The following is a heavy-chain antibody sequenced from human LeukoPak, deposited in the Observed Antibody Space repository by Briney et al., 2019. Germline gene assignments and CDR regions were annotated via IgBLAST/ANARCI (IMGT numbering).Heavy chain of an antibody. CDR1: GYSFTSYW. Sequence: GESLKISCKGSGYSFTSYWIGWVRQMPGKGLEWMGIIYPGDSDTRYSPSFQGQVTISADKSISTAYLQWSSLKASDTAMYYCATPPVGYCSSTSCYPDAFDIWGQGTMVTVSS. CDR2: IYPGDSDT. J-gene: IGHJ3*02. CDR3: ATPPVGYCSSTSCYPDAFDI. V-gene: IGHV5-51*01. D-gene: IGHD2-2*01.